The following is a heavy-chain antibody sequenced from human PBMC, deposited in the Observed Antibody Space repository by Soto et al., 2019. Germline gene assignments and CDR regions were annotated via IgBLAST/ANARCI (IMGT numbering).Heavy chain of an antibody. Sequence: VGSLSLSCAASGFAFDAYAMTWVRQAPGKGLEWVSVISGAGGNTYYADSVKGRFTVSRDNSKKMLYLEMNSLRVEDTAIYYCVKDPVPQLLPSWWFDPWGQGTRVTVSS. CDR1: GFAFDAYA. CDR2: ISGAGGNT. J-gene: IGHJ5*02. V-gene: IGHV3-23*01. CDR3: VKDPVPQLLPSWWFDP. D-gene: IGHD2-2*01.